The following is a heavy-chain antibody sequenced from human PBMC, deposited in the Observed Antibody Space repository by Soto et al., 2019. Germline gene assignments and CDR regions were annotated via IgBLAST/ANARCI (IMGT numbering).Heavy chain of an antibody. V-gene: IGHV3-23*01. D-gene: IGHD2-2*01. CDR3: AKGDFVVVPAVPAGYAFDI. Sequence: GGSLRLSCAASGFTFSSYAMSWVRQAPGKGLEWVSAISGSGGSTYYAGSVKGRFTMSRDNSKNTLYLQMNSLKADDTAVYYCAKGDFVVVPAVPAGYAFDIWGQGTMVTVSS. CDR2: ISGSGGST. J-gene: IGHJ3*02. CDR1: GFTFSSYA.